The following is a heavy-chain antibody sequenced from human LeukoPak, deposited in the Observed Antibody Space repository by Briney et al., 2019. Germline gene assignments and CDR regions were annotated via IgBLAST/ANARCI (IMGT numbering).Heavy chain of an antibody. CDR2: IKQGGSER. CDR3: ARVSYDRSGYSDY. CDR1: GFTFSTYA. Sequence: GGSLRLSCAVSGFTFSTYARSWVRQAPGKGLEWVANIKQGGSERYHVDSVKGRFTITRDNAKNSLYLQMNSLRAEDTAVYYCARVSYDRSGYSDYWGQGTLVTASS. D-gene: IGHD3-22*01. V-gene: IGHV3-7*04. J-gene: IGHJ4*02.